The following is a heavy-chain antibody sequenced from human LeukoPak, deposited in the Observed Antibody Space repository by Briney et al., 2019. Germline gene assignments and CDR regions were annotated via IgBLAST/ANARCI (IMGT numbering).Heavy chain of an antibody. V-gene: IGHV4-39*01. D-gene: IGHD1-26*01. CDR3: ARHWYSGSSHFDY. CDR1: GGSISSSSYY. CDR2: IYYSGST. Sequence: SETLSLTCTVSGGSISSSSYYWGWIRQPPGKGLEWIGSIYYSGSTYYNPSLKSRVTIYVDTSKNQFSLKLSSETAADTAVYYCARHWYSGSSHFDYWGQGTLVTVSS. J-gene: IGHJ4*02.